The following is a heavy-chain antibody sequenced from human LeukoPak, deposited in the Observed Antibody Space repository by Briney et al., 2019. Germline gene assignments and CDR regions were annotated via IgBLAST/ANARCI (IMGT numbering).Heavy chain of an antibody. D-gene: IGHD6-19*01. V-gene: IGHV3-7*01. CDR1: GFIFSSYW. J-gene: IGHJ4*02. CDR3: ARDGLEVADMGSDN. Sequence: GGSLRLSCAASGFIFSSYWMSWVRQAPGKGLEWVSNIKPDGSEKYYANSVKGRFAISRDNAKNSVFLEMNSLRGEDTALYFCARDGLEVADMGSDNWGQGTLVTVSS. CDR2: IKPDGSEK.